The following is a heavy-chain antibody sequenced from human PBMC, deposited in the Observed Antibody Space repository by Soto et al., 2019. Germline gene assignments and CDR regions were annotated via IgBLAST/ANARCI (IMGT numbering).Heavy chain of an antibody. V-gene: IGHV5-51*01. CDR3: ARHGAKGLWQQLVPGYGMDV. Sequence: PGESLKISCKGSGYSFTSYWIGWVRQMPGKGLEWMGIIYPGDSDTRYSPSFQGQVTISADKSISTAYLQWSSLKASDTAMYYCARHGAKGLWQQLVPGYGMDVWGQGTTVTVSS. CDR1: GYSFTSYW. D-gene: IGHD6-13*01. CDR2: IYPGDSDT. J-gene: IGHJ6*02.